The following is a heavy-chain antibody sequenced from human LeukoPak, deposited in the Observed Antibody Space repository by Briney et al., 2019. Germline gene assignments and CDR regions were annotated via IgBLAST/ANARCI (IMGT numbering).Heavy chain of an antibody. CDR1: GYTFTSYD. V-gene: IGHV1-8*03. CDR3: ARPDYYDSSGHFDY. J-gene: IGHJ4*02. CDR2: MNPNSGNT. Sequence: ASVKVSCKASGYTFTSYDINWVRQAPGQGLEWMGWMNPNSGNTGYAQKFQGRVTITRNTSISTAYMELSSLRSEDTAVYYCARPDYYDSSGHFDYWGQGTLVTVSS. D-gene: IGHD3-22*01.